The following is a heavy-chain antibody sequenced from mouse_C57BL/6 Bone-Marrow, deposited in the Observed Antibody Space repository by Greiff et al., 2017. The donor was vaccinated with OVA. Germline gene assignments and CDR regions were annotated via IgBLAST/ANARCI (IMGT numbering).Heavy chain of an antibody. V-gene: IGHV7-1*01. Sequence: DVKLVESGGGLVQSGRSLRLSCATSGFTFSDFYMEWVRQAPGKGLEWIAASRNKANDYTTEYSSSVKGRFIVTRDTSQSILYLQKSALRAEDTAIYYCGRDNYCWYFDVWDSGTTVTVSS. D-gene: IGHD1-1*01. CDR3: GRDNYCWYFDV. CDR2: SRNKANDYTT. J-gene: IGHJ1*01. CDR1: GFTFSDFY.